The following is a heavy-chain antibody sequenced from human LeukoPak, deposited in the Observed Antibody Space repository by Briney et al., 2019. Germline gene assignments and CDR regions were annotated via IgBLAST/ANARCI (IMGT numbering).Heavy chain of an antibody. Sequence: PSETLSLTCTVSGGSISSGGYYWSWIRQHPGKGLEGIGYIYYSGSAYYNPSLKSRVTISVDTSKNQFSLKLSSVTAADTAVYYCARVSSGYYPSINWFDPWGQGTLVTVSS. J-gene: IGHJ5*02. CDR3: ARVSSGYYPSINWFDP. V-gene: IGHV4-31*03. D-gene: IGHD3-22*01. CDR1: GGSISSGGYY. CDR2: IYYSGSA.